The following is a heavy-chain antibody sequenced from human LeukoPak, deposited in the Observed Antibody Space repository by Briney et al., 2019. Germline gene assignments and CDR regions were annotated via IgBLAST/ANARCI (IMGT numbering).Heavy chain of an antibody. Sequence: RGSLRLSCAASGFTVSSNYMSWVRQAPGKGLEWVSVIYSGGSTYYADSVKGRFTISRDNAKNSLYLQMNGLRAEDTAVYYCARDTASWLVSEHFDLWGRGTLVTVSS. J-gene: IGHJ2*01. D-gene: IGHD6-19*01. V-gene: IGHV3-66*01. CDR3: ARDTASWLVSEHFDL. CDR1: GFTVSSNY. CDR2: IYSGGST.